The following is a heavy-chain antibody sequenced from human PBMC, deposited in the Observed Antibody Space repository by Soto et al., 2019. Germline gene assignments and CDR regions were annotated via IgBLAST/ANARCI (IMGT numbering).Heavy chain of an antibody. CDR2: IYYSGST. J-gene: IGHJ5*02. CDR1: GGSTSSGGYY. CDR3: ARTSPVLLWFGESLQGNWFDP. D-gene: IGHD3-10*01. V-gene: IGHV4-31*03. Sequence: SETLSLTCTVSGGSTSSGGYYWSWIRQHPGKGLEWIGYIYYSGSTYYNPSLKSRVTISVDTSKNQFSLKLSSVTAADTAVYYCARTSPVLLWFGESLQGNWFDPWGQGTLVTVSS.